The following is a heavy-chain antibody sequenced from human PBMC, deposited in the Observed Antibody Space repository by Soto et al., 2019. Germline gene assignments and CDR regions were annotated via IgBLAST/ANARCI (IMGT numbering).Heavy chain of an antibody. CDR2: IRQEGGET. Sequence: EVDLVETGGGLVQPGGSLRLSCAASGSSYWMSWVRQAPGKGLEWVANIRQEGGETNYLGSVRGRFTISTDSAKKSLYLEMNSLRAEDTAVYYCAGGSGWVSDSWGQGTLVTVSS. D-gene: IGHD6-19*01. CDR3: AGGSGWVSDS. V-gene: IGHV3-7*05. J-gene: IGHJ4*02. CDR1: GSSYW.